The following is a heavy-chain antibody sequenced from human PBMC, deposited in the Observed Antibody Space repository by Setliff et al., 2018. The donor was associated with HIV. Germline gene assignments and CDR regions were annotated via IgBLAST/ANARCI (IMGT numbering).Heavy chain of an antibody. Sequence: ASVKVSCKASGYTFTSYGISWVRQAPGQGLEWMGWISAYNGNTNYAQKLQGRVTMTTDTSTSTAYMELRSLRSDDTAVYYCARLGSGWSDSYYYAMDIWGKGTTVTVSS. CDR3: ARLGSGWSDSYYYAMDI. D-gene: IGHD6-19*01. CDR1: GYTFTSYG. CDR2: ISAYNGNT. V-gene: IGHV1-18*01. J-gene: IGHJ6*04.